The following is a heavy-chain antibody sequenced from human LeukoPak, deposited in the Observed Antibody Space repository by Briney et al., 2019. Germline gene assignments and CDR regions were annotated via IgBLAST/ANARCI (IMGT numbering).Heavy chain of an antibody. Sequence: PSETLSLTCTVSGGSISSYYWSWIRQPPGKGLEWIGYIYYSGSTNYNPSLKSRVTISVDTSKNQFSLKLSSVTAADTAVYYCARGAVAPIWFDPWGQGTLVTVSS. CDR3: ARGAVAPIWFDP. CDR2: IYYSGST. V-gene: IGHV4-59*01. J-gene: IGHJ5*02. D-gene: IGHD6-19*01. CDR1: GGSISSYY.